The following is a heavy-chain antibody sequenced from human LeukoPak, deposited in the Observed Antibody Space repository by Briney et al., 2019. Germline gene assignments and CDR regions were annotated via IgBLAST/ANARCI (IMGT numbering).Heavy chain of an antibody. D-gene: IGHD3-22*01. V-gene: IGHV3-23*01. CDR3: ARGSYYYDSSGVDY. Sequence: GGSLRLSCAASGFTFSSYAMSWVRQAPGKGLEWVSAISGSGGSTYYADSVKGRFTISRDNPKSTLYLQMNSLRAEDAAVYYCARGSYYYDSSGVDYWGQGTLVTVSS. CDR1: GFTFSSYA. CDR2: ISGSGGST. J-gene: IGHJ4*02.